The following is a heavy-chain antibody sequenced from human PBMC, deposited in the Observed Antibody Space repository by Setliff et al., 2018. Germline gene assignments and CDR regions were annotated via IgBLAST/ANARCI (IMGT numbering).Heavy chain of an antibody. CDR1: GFTFSSYG. J-gene: IGHJ4*02. Sequence: GGSLRLSCAASGFTFSSYGMHWVRQAPGKGLEWVAVIWYDGSNKYYADSVKGRFTISRDNSKNMLYLQMNSLRAEDSAVYYCATDPPSSGWRLHDWGQGTLVTVSS. CDR2: IWYDGSNK. D-gene: IGHD6-25*01. CDR3: ATDPPSSGWRLHD. V-gene: IGHV3-33*01.